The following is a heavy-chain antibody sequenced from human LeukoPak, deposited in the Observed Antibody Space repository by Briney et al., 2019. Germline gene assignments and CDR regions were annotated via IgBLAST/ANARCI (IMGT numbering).Heavy chain of an antibody. Sequence: ASVKVSCKVSGYTLTELSMHWVRQAPGKGLEWMGGFDPEDGETIYAQKFQGRVTMTEDTSTDTAYMELSSLRSEDTAVYYCATSRGYDSGPWAFDIWGQGTMVTVSS. CDR1: GYTLTELS. D-gene: IGHD3-22*01. CDR2: FDPEDGET. V-gene: IGHV1-24*01. CDR3: ATSRGYDSGPWAFDI. J-gene: IGHJ3*02.